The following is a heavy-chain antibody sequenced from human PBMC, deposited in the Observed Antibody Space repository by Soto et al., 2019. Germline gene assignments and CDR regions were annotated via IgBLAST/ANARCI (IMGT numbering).Heavy chain of an antibody. D-gene: IGHD3-22*01. CDR1: GYTFTSYG. Sequence: ASVKVSCKXSGYTFTSYGISWVRQAPGQGLEWMGWISAYNGNTNYAQKLQGRVTMTTDTSTSTAYMELRSLRSDDTAVYYCARERDYYDSSGYQRELFDYWGQGTLVTVPS. CDR3: ARERDYYDSSGYQRELFDY. CDR2: ISAYNGNT. J-gene: IGHJ4*02. V-gene: IGHV1-18*04.